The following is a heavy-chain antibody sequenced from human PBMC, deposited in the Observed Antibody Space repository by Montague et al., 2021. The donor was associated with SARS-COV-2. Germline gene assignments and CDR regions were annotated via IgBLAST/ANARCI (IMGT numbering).Heavy chain of an antibody. CDR1: GGSISSSGYY. CDR2: IYYSGST. CDR3: ARQKMGSVTILGMVMHDRWFDP. V-gene: IGHV4-39*01. J-gene: IGHJ5*02. D-gene: IGHD3-3*01. Sequence: SETLSLTCTVSGGSISSSGYYWGWIRQPPGKGLEWIGNIYYSGSTYYNPSLKSQVTISVDTSKNQFSLKLSSVTAADTAVYYCARQKMGSVTILGMVMHDRWFDPWGQGTLVTVSS.